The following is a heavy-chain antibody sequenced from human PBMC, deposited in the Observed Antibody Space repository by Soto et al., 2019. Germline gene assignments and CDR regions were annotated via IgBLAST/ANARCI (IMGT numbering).Heavy chain of an antibody. D-gene: IGHD2-8*01. J-gene: IGHJ4*02. CDR1: GFTFSSFW. V-gene: IGHV3-74*01. CDR2: ISTDGSST. CDR3: AKRGVCTFGLAY. Sequence: EVQLVESGGGLVQPGGSLRLSCAVSGFTFSSFWMHWVRQAPGEGLVWVSRISTDGSSTSYADSVKGRFTISRDNAKNTLDLQVKSLRVEDTAMYYCAKRGVCTFGLAYWGQGTLVTVSS.